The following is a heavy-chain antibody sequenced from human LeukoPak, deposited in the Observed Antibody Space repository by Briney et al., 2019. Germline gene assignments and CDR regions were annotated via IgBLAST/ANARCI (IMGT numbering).Heavy chain of an antibody. CDR2: IIPIFGTA. CDR3: ARDQLGAGSTVTTFSWFDP. V-gene: IGHV1-69*06. Sequence: SVKVSCKASGGTFTSYAISWVRQAPGQGLEWMGGIIPIFGTANYAQKFQGRVTITADKSTSTAYMELSSLRSEDTAVYYCARDQLGAGSTVTTFSWFDPWGQGTLVTVSS. J-gene: IGHJ5*02. CDR1: GGTFTSYA. D-gene: IGHD4-17*01.